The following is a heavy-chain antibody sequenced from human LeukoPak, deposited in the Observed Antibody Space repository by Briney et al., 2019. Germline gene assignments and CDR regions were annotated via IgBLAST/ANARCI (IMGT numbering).Heavy chain of an antibody. CDR3: ARVFPGNGSPSLEDL. CDR2: ISVFDGNT. J-gene: IGHJ4*02. V-gene: IGHV1-18*01. CDR1: GYTFSSYG. D-gene: IGHD2-8*01. Sequence: ASVKVSCKASGYTFSSYGISWVRQAPGQGLEWMGWISVFDGNTKYVQKFQGRVTMTTDTSTSTAYMELRSLRSDDTAVYYCARVFPGNGSPSLEDLWGQGTRVTVSS.